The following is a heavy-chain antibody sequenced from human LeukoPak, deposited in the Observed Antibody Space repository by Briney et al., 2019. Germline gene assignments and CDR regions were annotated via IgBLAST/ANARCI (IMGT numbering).Heavy chain of an antibody. Sequence: GGSLRLSCAASGFTFSSYSMNWVRQAPGKGLEWVSSIFSTSSYIYYADSVKGRFTISRDNAKNTLYLQMNSLRAEDTAVYYCARALGSPLDYWGQGTLVTDSS. D-gene: IGHD1-26*01. J-gene: IGHJ4*02. CDR3: ARALGSPLDY. CDR2: IFSTSSYI. CDR1: GFTFSSYS. V-gene: IGHV3-21*01.